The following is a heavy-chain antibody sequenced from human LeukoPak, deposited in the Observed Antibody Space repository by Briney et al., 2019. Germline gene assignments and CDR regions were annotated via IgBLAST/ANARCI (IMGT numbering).Heavy chain of an antibody. Sequence: PSETLSLTCTVSGGSISSSSYYWGWIRQPPGKGLEWIGSIYYSGSTYYNPSLKSRVTISVDTSKNQFSLKLSSVTAADTAVYYCARGGRGAAPGFDPWGQGTLVTVSS. CDR2: IYYSGST. V-gene: IGHV4-39*07. J-gene: IGHJ5*02. D-gene: IGHD6-6*01. CDR1: GGSISSSSYY. CDR3: ARGGRGAAPGFDP.